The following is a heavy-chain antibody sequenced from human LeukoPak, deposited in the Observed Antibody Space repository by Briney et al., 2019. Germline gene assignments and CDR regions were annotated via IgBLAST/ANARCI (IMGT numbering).Heavy chain of an antibody. Sequence: PGGSLRLSCAGSGFTFSNYWMNWVRQAPGKGLEWVANIKEDGSQKYYVDSVKGRFTVSRDNAKNSLYLQMNSLRAEDTAVYYCARDLPYYYDSSANGDYWGQGTLVTVSS. CDR2: IKEDGSQK. CDR1: GFTFSNYW. V-gene: IGHV3-7*01. CDR3: ARDLPYYYDSSANGDY. D-gene: IGHD3-22*01. J-gene: IGHJ4*02.